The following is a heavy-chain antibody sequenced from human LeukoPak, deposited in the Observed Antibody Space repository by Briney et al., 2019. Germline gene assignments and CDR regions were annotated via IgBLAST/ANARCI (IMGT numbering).Heavy chain of an antibody. J-gene: IGHJ6*03. CDR3: AKDSGPPAYCGGDCYSINYYYMDV. Sequence: GGSLRLSCAASGFTFSSYSMNWVRQAPGKGLEWVSAISGSGGSTYYADSVKGRFTISRDNSKNTLYLQMNSLRAGDTAVYYCAKDSGPPAYCGGDCYSINYYYMDVWGKGTTVTVSS. CDR2: ISGSGGST. CDR1: GFTFSSYS. D-gene: IGHD2-21*01. V-gene: IGHV3-23*01.